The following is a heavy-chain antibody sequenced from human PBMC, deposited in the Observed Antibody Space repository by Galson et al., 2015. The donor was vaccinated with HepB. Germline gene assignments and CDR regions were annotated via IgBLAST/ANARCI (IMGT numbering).Heavy chain of an antibody. J-gene: IGHJ4*02. D-gene: IGHD6-6*01. CDR2: ISYSGSP. V-gene: IGHV4-59*01. CDR3: ARVYDSSSADLDY. CDR1: GASISSYY. Sequence: ETLSLTCTVSGASISSYYWNWLRQPPGKGLEWIGYISYSGSPNYNPSLKSRVTISINTSKNQFSLNLSSVTAADTAVYYCARVYDSSSADLDYWGQGTLVTVSS.